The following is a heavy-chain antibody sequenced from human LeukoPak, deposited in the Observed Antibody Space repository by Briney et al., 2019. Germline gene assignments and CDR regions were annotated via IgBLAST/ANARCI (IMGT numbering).Heavy chain of an antibody. Sequence: GGSLRLSCAASGFTFSSYWMHWVRQAPGKGLVWVSRINTDGSSTSYADSVKGRFTISRDNAKNTLYLQMNSLRAEDTAAYYCARVGRGGNILTRAAIDYWGQGNLVTGSS. CDR3: ARVGRGGNILTRAAIDY. V-gene: IGHV3-74*01. CDR2: INTDGSST. D-gene: IGHD3-9*01. J-gene: IGHJ4*02. CDR1: GFTFSSYW.